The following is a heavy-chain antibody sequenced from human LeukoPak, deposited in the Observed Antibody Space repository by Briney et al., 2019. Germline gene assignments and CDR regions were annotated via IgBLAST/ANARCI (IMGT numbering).Heavy chain of an antibody. CDR1: GYTFTSYD. V-gene: IGHV1-8*03. D-gene: IGHD4-17*01. CDR2: MNPNSGNT. Sequence: ASVKVSCKASGYTFTSYDINWVRQATGQGPEWMGWMNPNSGNTGYAQEFQGRVTITRNTSISTAYMELSSLRSEDTAVYYCARANVPLGDYVYDYWGQETLVTVSS. J-gene: IGHJ4*02. CDR3: ARANVPLGDYVYDY.